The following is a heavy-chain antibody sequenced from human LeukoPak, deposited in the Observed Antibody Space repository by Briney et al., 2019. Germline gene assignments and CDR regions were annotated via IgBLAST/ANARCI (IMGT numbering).Heavy chain of an antibody. V-gene: IGHV5-51*01. D-gene: IGHD5/OR15-5a*01. Sequence: GESLRISCKGSGYSFTSYWIGWVRQMPGKGLEWMGIIYPGDSDTRYSPSFQGQVTISADKSISTAYLQWSSLKASDTAMYYCARAPSARSTYFDYWGQGTLVTVSS. CDR3: ARAPSARSTYFDY. CDR1: GYSFTSYW. CDR2: IYPGDSDT. J-gene: IGHJ4*02.